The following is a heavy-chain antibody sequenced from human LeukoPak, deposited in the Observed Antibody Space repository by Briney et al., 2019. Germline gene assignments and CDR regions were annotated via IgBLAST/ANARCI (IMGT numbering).Heavy chain of an antibody. J-gene: IGHJ6*03. V-gene: IGHV1-69*05. CDR2: IIPIFGTA. CDR3: ARAYFYYYYMDV. Sequence: SVKVSCKASGGTFSSYAISWVRQAPGQGLEWMGGIIPIFGTANYAQKFQGRVTITTDESTSTAYMELSSLRSGDTAVYYCARAYFYYYYMDVWGKGTTVTVSS. CDR1: GGTFSSYA.